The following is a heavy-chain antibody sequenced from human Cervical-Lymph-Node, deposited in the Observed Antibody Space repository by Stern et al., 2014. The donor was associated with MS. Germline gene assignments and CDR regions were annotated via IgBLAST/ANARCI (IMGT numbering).Heavy chain of an antibody. J-gene: IGHJ4*02. CDR2: MNPNSGNP. CDR1: GYTFTSYD. Sequence: VQLLESGAEVKKPGASVKVSCKASGYTFTSYDINWVRQATGQGLEWMGWMNPNSGNPGYAQKFQGRVTMTRNTSISTAYMELSSLRSEDTAVYYFARGDSSSWSAFGYWGQGTLVTVSS. CDR3: ARGDSSSWSAFGY. V-gene: IGHV1-8*01. D-gene: IGHD6-13*01.